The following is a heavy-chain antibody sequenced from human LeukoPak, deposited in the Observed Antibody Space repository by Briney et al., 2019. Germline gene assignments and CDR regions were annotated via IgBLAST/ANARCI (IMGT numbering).Heavy chain of an antibody. CDR1: GYSISSGYY. Sequence: SETLSLTCAVSGYSISSGYYWAWIRQPPGKGLEWIGSIYHSGSTYYNPSLKSRVTISVDTSKNQFSLKLSSVTAADTAVYYCASHVGAREMATILGWFDPWGQGTLVTVSS. D-gene: IGHD5-24*01. J-gene: IGHJ5*02. CDR2: IYHSGST. V-gene: IGHV4-38-2*01. CDR3: ASHVGAREMATILGWFDP.